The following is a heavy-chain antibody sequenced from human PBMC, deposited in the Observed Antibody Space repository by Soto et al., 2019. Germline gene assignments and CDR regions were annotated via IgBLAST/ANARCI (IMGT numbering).Heavy chain of an antibody. V-gene: IGHV4-31*03. CDR3: ARGGIAAAAPPDY. D-gene: IGHD6-13*01. Sequence: PSETLSLTCTVSGGSISSGGYYWSWIRQHPGKDLEWIGYIYYSGSTYYNPSLKSRVTISVDTSKNQFSLKLSSVTAADTAVYYCARGGIAAAAPPDYWGQGTLVTVSS. J-gene: IGHJ4*02. CDR2: IYYSGST. CDR1: GGSISSGGYY.